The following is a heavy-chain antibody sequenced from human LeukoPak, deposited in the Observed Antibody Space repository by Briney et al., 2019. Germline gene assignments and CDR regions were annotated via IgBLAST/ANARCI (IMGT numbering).Heavy chain of an antibody. V-gene: IGHV3-23*01. J-gene: IGHJ4*02. CDR2: ISISSVTT. D-gene: IGHD3-10*01. Sequence: PGGSLRLSCAASGFTFSSYAMSWVRQAPGRGLEWVSDISISSVTTHYADAVKGRFTISRDDSKNTLYLQMSSLRAEDTAVYYCAKDSASGSGLWLHFDYWGQGTLVTVSS. CDR3: AKDSASGSGLWLHFDY. CDR1: GFTFSSYA.